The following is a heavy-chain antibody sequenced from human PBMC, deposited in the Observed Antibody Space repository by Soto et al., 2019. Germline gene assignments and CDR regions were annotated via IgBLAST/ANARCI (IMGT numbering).Heavy chain of an antibody. CDR2: IYYSGST. CDR3: ARDGHYSSEQNDAFDI. Sequence: QVQLQESGPGLVKPSQTLSLTCTVSGGSISSGGYYWSWIRQHPGKGLEWIGYIYYSGSTYYNPSLMSRVTISVGTSKNQFSLKRSSVTAADTAVYYCARDGHYSSEQNDAFDIWGQGTMVTGSS. V-gene: IGHV4-31*03. D-gene: IGHD2-21*01. J-gene: IGHJ3*02. CDR1: GGSISSGGYY.